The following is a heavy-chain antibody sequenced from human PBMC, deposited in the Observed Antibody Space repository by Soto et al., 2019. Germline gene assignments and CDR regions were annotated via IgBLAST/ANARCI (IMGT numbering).Heavy chain of an antibody. V-gene: IGHV4-38-2*02. J-gene: IGHJ4*02. CDR1: GYLISSGYY. D-gene: IGHD3-22*01. CDR2: IDYSGRT. Sequence: ETLSLTCSVAGYLISSGYYWGWIRQTPVKGLEWLGSIDYSGRTYYNPSLKSRVSTSVDLSKNQFSLNLRSVTAADTAVYFCARDLSSGYDSYYFAYWGQGTLVTVSS. CDR3: ARDLSSGYDSYYFAY.